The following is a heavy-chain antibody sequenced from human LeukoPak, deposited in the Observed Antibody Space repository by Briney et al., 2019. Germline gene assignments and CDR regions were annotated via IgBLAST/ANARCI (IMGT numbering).Heavy chain of an antibody. D-gene: IGHD3-22*01. V-gene: IGHV3-11*04. CDR2: ISSSGSTI. Sequence: PGGSLRLSCAASGFTFSDYYMNWIRQAPGKELEWVSYISSSGSTINYADSVKGRFTISRDNAKNSLYLQMNSLRVEDTAVYYCARGRIYYDSSGYPHHFDYWGQGTLVTVSS. CDR3: ARGRIYYDSSGYPHHFDY. CDR1: GFTFSDYY. J-gene: IGHJ4*02.